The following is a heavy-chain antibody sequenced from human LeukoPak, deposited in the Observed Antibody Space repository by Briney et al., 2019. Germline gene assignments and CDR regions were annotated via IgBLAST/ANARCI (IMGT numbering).Heavy chain of an antibody. Sequence: SETLSLTCAVYGGSFSGYYWSWIRQPPGKGLEWIGEINHSGSTNYNPSLKSRVTISVDTSKNQFSLKLSSVTAADTAVYYCARAIQTIAAADYWGQGTLVTVSS. CDR3: ARAIQTIAAADY. CDR2: INHSGST. J-gene: IGHJ4*02. V-gene: IGHV4-34*01. D-gene: IGHD6-13*01. CDR1: GGSFSGYY.